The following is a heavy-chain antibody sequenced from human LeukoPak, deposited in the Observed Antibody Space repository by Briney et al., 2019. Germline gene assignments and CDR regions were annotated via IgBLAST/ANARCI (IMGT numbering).Heavy chain of an antibody. Sequence: GGSLRLSCEASGVTFSSYDMNWVRQAPGQGLEWVSYISSSGSTIYYADSVKGRFTISRDNAKNSLYLQMNSLRAEDTAVYYCARECGSAGEFDYWGQGTLVTVSS. CDR1: GVTFSSYD. CDR2: ISSSGSTI. J-gene: IGHJ4*02. CDR3: ARECGSAGEFDY. D-gene: IGHD1-26*01. V-gene: IGHV3-48*03.